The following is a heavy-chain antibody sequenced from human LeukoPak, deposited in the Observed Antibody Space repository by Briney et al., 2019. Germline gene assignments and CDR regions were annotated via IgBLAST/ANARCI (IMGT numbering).Heavy chain of an antibody. CDR1: GGTFSSYA. D-gene: IGHD3-3*01. J-gene: IGHJ4*02. V-gene: IGHV1-69*04. CDR2: IIPILGIA. CDR3: ATSLLRFLEWLLHDPPDY. Sequence: SVKVSCKASGGTFSSYAISWVRQAPGQGLEWMGRIIPILGIANYAQKFQGRVTITADKSTSTAYMELSSLRSEDTAVYYCATSLLRFLEWLLHDPPDYWGQGTLVTVSS.